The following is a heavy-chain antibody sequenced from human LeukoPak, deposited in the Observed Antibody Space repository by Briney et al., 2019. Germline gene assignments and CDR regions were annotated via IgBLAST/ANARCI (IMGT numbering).Heavy chain of an antibody. CDR3: VKKVVVGATSPYSDFQD. J-gene: IGHJ1*01. D-gene: IGHD1-26*01. CDR1: RFTFSSYA. Sequence: GGSLRLSCIASRFTFSSYAMGWVRQAPGKGLDWVSAISGSGVTTHYAGSVQGRFSISRDNSKNTLYLQMNSLRVEDTALYYCVKKVVVGATSPYSDFQDWGQGTLVTVSS. V-gene: IGHV3-23*01. CDR2: ISGSGVTT.